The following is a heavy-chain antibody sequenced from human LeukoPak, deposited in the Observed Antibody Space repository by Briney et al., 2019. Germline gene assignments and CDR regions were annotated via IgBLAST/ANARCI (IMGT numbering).Heavy chain of an antibody. J-gene: IGHJ4*02. D-gene: IGHD5-12*01. CDR3: ARGPSGYHNT. CDR2: ISYDGSNK. CDR1: GFTFSSYG. V-gene: IGHV3-30*03. Sequence: PGGSLRLSCAASGFTFSSYGMHWDRQAPGKGLEWVAVISYDGSNKYYADSVKGRFTISRDNSKNMLYLQMNSLRAEDTAVYYCARGPSGYHNTGGQGTLVTVSS.